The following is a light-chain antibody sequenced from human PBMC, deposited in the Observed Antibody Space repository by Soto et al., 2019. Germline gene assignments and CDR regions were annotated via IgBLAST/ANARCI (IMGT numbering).Light chain of an antibody. CDR3: QYYGNSPLT. CDR2: GAS. V-gene: IGKV3-15*01. CDR1: QSVSSN. Sequence: ETVMTQSPATLSVSPGEKAILSCRASQSVSSNLAWYQQKPGQAPRLLIYGASTRATGIPARFSGSGSGTDFTLTISRLEPEDCAVYYCQYYGNSPLTFGQGTRLEIK. J-gene: IGKJ5*01.